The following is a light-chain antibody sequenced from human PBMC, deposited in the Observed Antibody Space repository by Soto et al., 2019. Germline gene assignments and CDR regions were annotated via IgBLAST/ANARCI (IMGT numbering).Light chain of an antibody. CDR1: QSVSSY. Sequence: EIVLTQSPATLSLSPGERATLSCRASQSVSSYVAWYQQKPGQAPRLLIYDASNRATGIPARFSGSGSGTDLPLTISSLEPEDFAVYYCQQRSNWPTFGQGTRLEIK. J-gene: IGKJ5*01. CDR2: DAS. CDR3: QQRSNWPT. V-gene: IGKV3-11*01.